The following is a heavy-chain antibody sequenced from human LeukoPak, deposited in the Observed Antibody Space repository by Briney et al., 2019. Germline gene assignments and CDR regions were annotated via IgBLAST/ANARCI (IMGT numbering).Heavy chain of an antibody. D-gene: IGHD3-22*01. CDR2: ISSSSSYI. J-gene: IGHJ4*02. Sequence: GGSLRLSCAASGFTFNSYLMHWVRQAPGKGLEWVSSISSSSSYIYYADSVKGRFTISRDNAKNSLYLQMNSLRAEDTAVYYCARDHYDSSGYSVIDYWGQGTLVTVSS. CDR1: GFTFNSYL. CDR3: ARDHYDSSGYSVIDY. V-gene: IGHV3-21*01.